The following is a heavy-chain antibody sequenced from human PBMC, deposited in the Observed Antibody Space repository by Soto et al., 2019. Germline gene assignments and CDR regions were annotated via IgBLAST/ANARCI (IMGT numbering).Heavy chain of an antibody. Sequence: QVQLVESGGGVVQPGRSLRLSCAASGFTFRNYGMHWVRQAPGKGLEWVAVISYDGNTQYYADSVKGRFTISRDNSKNTLYLQMNSLRADDTAVYYCAKEDTIISAFCIDYWGQGTLVTVSS. D-gene: IGHD3-22*01. J-gene: IGHJ4*02. CDR2: ISYDGNTQ. CDR3: AKEDTIISAFCIDY. CDR1: GFTFRNYG. V-gene: IGHV3-30*18.